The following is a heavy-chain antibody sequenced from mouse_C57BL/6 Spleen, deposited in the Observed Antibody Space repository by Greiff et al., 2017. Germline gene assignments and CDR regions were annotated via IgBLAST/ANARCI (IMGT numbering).Heavy chain of an antibody. V-gene: IGHV1-52*01. D-gene: IGHD4-1*01. CDR2: IDPSDSET. J-gene: IGHJ2*01. CDR3: AKTGTSYYFDY. CDR1: GYTFTSYW. Sequence: QVQLQQPGAELVRPGSSVKLSCKASGYTFTSYWMHWVKQRPIQGLEWIGNIDPSDSETHYNQKFKDKATLTVDKSSRTASMQRSSLTSEDSAVYYCAKTGTSYYFDYWGQGTTLTVSS.